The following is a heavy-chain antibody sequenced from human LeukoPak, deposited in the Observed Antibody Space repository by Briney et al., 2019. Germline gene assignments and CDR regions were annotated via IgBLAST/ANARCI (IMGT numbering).Heavy chain of an antibody. CDR2: INTNTGNP. V-gene: IGHV7-4-1*02. D-gene: IGHD1-26*01. Sequence: ASVKVSCKASGYTFNRYGMNWVRQAPGQGLEWMGWINTNTGNPTYAQGFTGRFVFSLDTSVSTAYLQISSLKAEDTAVYYCARGEWELRFYYYMDVWGKGTTVTVSS. CDR3: ARGEWELRFYYYMDV. J-gene: IGHJ6*03. CDR1: GYTFNRYG.